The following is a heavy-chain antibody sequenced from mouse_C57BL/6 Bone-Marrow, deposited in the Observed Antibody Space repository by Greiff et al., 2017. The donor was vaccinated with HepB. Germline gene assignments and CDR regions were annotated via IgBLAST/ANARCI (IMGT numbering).Heavy chain of an antibody. CDR2: IDPSDSYT. CDR1: GYTFTSYW. V-gene: IGHV1-50*01. Sequence: VKLQQPGAELVKPGASVKLSCKASGYTFTSYWMQWVKQRPGQGLEWIGEIDPSDSYTNYNQKFKGKATLTVDTSSSTAYMQLSSLTSEDSAVYYCARYGPYYGSSYWYFDVWGTGTTVTVSS. CDR3: ARYGPYYGSSYWYFDV. D-gene: IGHD1-1*01. J-gene: IGHJ1*03.